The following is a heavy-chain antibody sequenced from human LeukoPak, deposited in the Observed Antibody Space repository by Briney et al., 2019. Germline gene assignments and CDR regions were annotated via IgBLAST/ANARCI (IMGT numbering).Heavy chain of an antibody. CDR2: ISGSGGST. CDR1: GFTFSSYA. Sequence: PGGSLRLSCAASGFTFSSYAMSWVRQAPGKGLEWVSAISGSGGSTYYADSVKGRFTISRDNSKNTLYLQMNSLRAEDTAVYYCANDMPPGYYYYGMDVWGQGTTVTVSS. D-gene: IGHD2-2*01. J-gene: IGHJ6*02. CDR3: ANDMPPGYYYYGMDV. V-gene: IGHV3-23*01.